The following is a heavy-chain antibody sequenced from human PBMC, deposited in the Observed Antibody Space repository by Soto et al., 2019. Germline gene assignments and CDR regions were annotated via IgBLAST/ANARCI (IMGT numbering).Heavy chain of an antibody. J-gene: IGHJ4*02. Sequence: GASVKVSCKASGGTFSSYAISWVRQAPGQGLEWMGGIIPIFGTANYAQKFQGRVTITADESTSTAYMELGSLRSEDTAVYYCARDPHYYYDSSGYLDYWGQGTLVTVSS. CDR2: IIPIFGTA. D-gene: IGHD3-22*01. CDR1: GGTFSSYA. V-gene: IGHV1-69*13. CDR3: ARDPHYYYDSSGYLDY.